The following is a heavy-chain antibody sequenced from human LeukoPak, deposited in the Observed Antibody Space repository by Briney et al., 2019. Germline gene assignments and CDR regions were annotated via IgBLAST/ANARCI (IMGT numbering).Heavy chain of an antibody. J-gene: IGHJ4*02. D-gene: IGHD6-19*01. CDR2: IIPIFGTA. V-gene: IGHV1-69*13. Sequence: GASVKVSCKASGSTFRSYAISWVRQAPGQGLEWMGGIIPIFGTANYAQKFQGRVTITADESTSTAYMELSSLRSEDTAVYYCAKAGGWYYFDHWGQGTLVTVSS. CDR3: AKAGGWYYFDH. CDR1: GSTFRSYA.